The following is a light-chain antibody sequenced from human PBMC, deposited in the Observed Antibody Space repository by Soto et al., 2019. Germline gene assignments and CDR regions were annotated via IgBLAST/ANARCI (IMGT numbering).Light chain of an antibody. J-gene: IGKJ2*01. CDR1: QGVSNS. CDR2: DAS. CDR3: RQRSSWPRT. V-gene: IGKV3-11*01. Sequence: EIVLTQSPATLSLSPGERATLSCRAIQGVSNSLAGYQQKPGQAPRLLIHDASNRATGIPARFSGSGSGTDFTLTISSLEPEDFAVYYCRQRSSWPRTFGQGTKLEIK.